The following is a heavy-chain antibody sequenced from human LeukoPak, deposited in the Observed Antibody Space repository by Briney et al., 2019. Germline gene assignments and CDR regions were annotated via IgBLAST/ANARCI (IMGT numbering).Heavy chain of an antibody. CDR3: AVYCSGGSCLDY. Sequence: ASVKVSCKASGYTFTGYYMHWVRQAPGQGLEWMGWINPNSGGTNYAQKFQGRVTMTRDTSISTAYMELSRLRSDNTAVYYCAVYCSGGSCLDYWGQGTLVTVSS. D-gene: IGHD2-15*01. CDR2: INPNSGGT. V-gene: IGHV1-2*02. J-gene: IGHJ4*02. CDR1: GYTFTGYY.